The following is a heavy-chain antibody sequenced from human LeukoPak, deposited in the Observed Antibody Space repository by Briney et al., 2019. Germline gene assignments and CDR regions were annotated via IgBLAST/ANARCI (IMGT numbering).Heavy chain of an antibody. V-gene: IGHV3-72*01. CDR3: ATSSWYRLAY. CDR1: GFTFSDSF. CDR2: SRNKADSYTA. Sequence: PGGSLRLSCAASGFTFSDSFMSWVRQAPEKGLEWVGRSRNKADSYTAEYAASVKGRFTISRDESKNSLYLQISSLETEDAAVYYCATSSWYRLAYRGQGSLVTVSS. D-gene: IGHD6-13*01. J-gene: IGHJ4*02.